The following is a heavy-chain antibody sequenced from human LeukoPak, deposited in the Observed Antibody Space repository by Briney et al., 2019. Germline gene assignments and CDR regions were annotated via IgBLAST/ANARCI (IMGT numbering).Heavy chain of an antibody. CDR1: GFTFSTSV. D-gene: IGHD3-3*01. J-gene: IGHJ4*02. CDR2: ISRDGNDR. CDR3: AKDGGTIFDVFSYHFDL. V-gene: IGHV3-30*01. Sequence: GGSLRLSCAASGFTFSTSVMHWVRQAPGKGLEWVAIISRDGNDRRYAGSVKGRFTISRDNSKNTLSLQMNSLTAEDTAVYYCAKDGGTIFDVFSYHFDLWGQGALVTVSS.